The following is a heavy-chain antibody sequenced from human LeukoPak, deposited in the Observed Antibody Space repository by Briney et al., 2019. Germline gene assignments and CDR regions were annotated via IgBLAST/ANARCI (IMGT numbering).Heavy chain of an antibody. D-gene: IGHD3-10*01. Sequence: PGKSLRLSCVASGFSFSDSVIQWVRQAPGKGLEWVAVISHDVKTTYYADSAKGRFTISRDNSRNTVFLQMNRLRPEDTAVYYCVKEAYYGWGSSPTFYFDYWGQGTRVTVSS. V-gene: IGHV3-30*04. J-gene: IGHJ4*02. CDR2: ISHDVKTT. CDR3: VKEAYYGWGSSPTFYFDY. CDR1: GFSFSDSV.